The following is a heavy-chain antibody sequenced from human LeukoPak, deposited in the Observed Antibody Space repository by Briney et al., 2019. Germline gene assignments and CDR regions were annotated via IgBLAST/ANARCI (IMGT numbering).Heavy chain of an antibody. J-gene: IGHJ4*02. CDR1: GFTFSTSN. Sequence: AGGSLRLSCAASGFTFSTSNMHWVRQAPGKGLEWVSFISYDGSNKKEADSVKGRFTISRDNSKNTLYLQMNSLRAADTAVYYCARGPLRDFDFWGQGILVTVSS. CDR3: ARGPLRDFDF. V-gene: IGHV3-30*04. CDR2: ISYDGSNK.